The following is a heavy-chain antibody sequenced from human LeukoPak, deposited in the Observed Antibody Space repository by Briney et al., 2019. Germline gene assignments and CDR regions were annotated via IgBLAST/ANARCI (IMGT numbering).Heavy chain of an antibody. CDR1: GYTFTSYY. CDR2: INPSGGST. CDR3: AREKDYDFWSGYYTDY. V-gene: IGHV1-46*01. Sequence: VASVKVSCKASGYTFTSYYMHWVRQAPGQGLEWMGIINPSGGSTSYAQKFQGRVTMTTDTSTSTAYMELRSLRSDDTAVYYCAREKDYDFWSGYYTDYWGQGTLVTVSS. D-gene: IGHD3-3*01. J-gene: IGHJ4*02.